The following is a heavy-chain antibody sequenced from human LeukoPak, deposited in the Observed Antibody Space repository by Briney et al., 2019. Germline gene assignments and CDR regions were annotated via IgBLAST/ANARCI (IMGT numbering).Heavy chain of an antibody. J-gene: IGHJ4*02. CDR1: GFSLSNARMG. D-gene: IGHD2-15*01. CDR2: IFSNDEK. CDR3: ARITGYCSGGSCRFFDY. Sequence: ESAPTLSNHTATLTLTCSVSGFSLSNARMGVSWIRQPPGKALEWLAHIFSNDEKSYSTSLKSRLTISKDTSKSQVVLTMTNMDPVDTATYYCARITGYCSGGSCRFFDYWGQGTLVTVSS. V-gene: IGHV2-26*01.